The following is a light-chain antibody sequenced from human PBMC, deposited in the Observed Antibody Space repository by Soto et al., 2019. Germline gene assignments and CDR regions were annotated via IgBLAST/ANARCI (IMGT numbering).Light chain of an antibody. CDR1: QAISTY. J-gene: IGKJ1*01. V-gene: IGKV1-27*01. CDR3: QKYNRAPWT. Sequence: DIQMTQSPSSLSASVGDRVTITCRASQAISTYLAWYQQKPGTAPKLLIYAASSLQSGVPFRFSGSGSGTDFTLTISSLQPEDVATYFCQKYNRAPWTFGQGTRVEIK. CDR2: AAS.